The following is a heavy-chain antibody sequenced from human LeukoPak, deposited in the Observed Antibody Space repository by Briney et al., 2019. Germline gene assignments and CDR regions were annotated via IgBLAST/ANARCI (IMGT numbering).Heavy chain of an antibody. V-gene: IGHV4-34*01. Sequence: PSETLSLTCAVYGWSFSGYYWSWIRQPPGKGLEWIGEINHSGSTNYNPSLKSRGTISVDTSKHQLSLKLSSVTSAGTAHYYCVGERGYSYGYSDYWGQGTLVTVSS. J-gene: IGHJ4*02. CDR1: GWSFSGYY. CDR2: INHSGST. CDR3: VGERGYSYGYSDY. D-gene: IGHD5-18*01.